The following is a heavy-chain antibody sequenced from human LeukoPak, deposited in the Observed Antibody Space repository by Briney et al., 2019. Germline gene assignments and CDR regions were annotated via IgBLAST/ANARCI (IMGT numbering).Heavy chain of an antibody. CDR2: ILDSGYST. CDR1: GSTFSSYA. D-gene: IGHD3-16*01. Sequence: GGSLRLSCAASGSTFSSYAMSWVRQAPGKGLEWVSGILDSGYSTYYANSVKGRFTISRDNSNNTLYLQMNSLRAEDTAVYYCAKLGGHPLHNYYVGVWGKGTTVAVSS. V-gene: IGHV3-23*01. J-gene: IGHJ6*03. CDR3: AKLGGHPLHNYYVGV.